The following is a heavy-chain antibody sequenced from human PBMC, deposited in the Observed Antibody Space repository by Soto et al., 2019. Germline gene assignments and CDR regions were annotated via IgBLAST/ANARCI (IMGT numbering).Heavy chain of an antibody. CDR3: AKHEYYYDSSGYLGYFDY. CDR1: GFTFSSYA. CDR2: ISGSGGST. D-gene: IGHD3-22*01. Sequence: PGGSLRLSCAASGFTFSSYAMSWVRQAPGRGLEWVSAISGSGGSTYYADSVKGRFTISRDNSKNTLYLQMNSLRAEDTAVYYCAKHEYYYDSSGYLGYFDYWGQGTLVTVSS. V-gene: IGHV3-23*01. J-gene: IGHJ4*02.